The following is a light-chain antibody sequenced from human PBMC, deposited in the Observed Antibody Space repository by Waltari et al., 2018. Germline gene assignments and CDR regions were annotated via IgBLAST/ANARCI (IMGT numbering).Light chain of an antibody. V-gene: IGKV1-39*01. Sequence: DIQMTQSPSSLSASVGARVAIICRASQSISTSLNCPRQQPGKAPDLLIYGAFNLQAGVPSRFSGSGSGTDFTLTISSLQPEDFAAYYCQQSSTTPYTFGQGTKLEIK. J-gene: IGKJ2*01. CDR3: QQSSTTPYT. CDR2: GAF. CDR1: QSISTS.